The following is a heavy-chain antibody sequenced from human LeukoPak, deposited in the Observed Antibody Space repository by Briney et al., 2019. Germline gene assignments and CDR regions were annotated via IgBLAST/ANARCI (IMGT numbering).Heavy chain of an antibody. J-gene: IGHJ6*02. D-gene: IGHD2-2*01. CDR3: AEGCSSTSCFDGMDV. Sequence: GGSLRLSCAASGFTSSSYSMNWVRQAPGKGLEWVSYISSSSSTIYYADSVKGRFTISRDNAKNSLYLQMNSLRDEDTAVYYCAEGCSSTSCFDGMDVWGQGTTVTVSS. CDR1: GFTSSSYS. V-gene: IGHV3-48*02. CDR2: ISSSSSTI.